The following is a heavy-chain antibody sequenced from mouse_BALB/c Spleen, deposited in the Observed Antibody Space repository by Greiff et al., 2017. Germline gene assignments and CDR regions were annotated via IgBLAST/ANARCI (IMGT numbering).Heavy chain of an antibody. CDR2: IDPANGNT. Sequence: VHVKQSGAELVKPGASVKLSCTASGFNIKDTYMHWVKQRPEQGLEWIGRIDPANGNTKYDPKFQGKATITADTSSNTAYLQLSSLTSEDTAVYYCARVRYGYYAMDYWGQGTSVTVSS. CDR1: GFNIKDTY. CDR3: ARVRYGYYAMDY. V-gene: IGHV14-3*02. D-gene: IGHD1-1*02. J-gene: IGHJ4*01.